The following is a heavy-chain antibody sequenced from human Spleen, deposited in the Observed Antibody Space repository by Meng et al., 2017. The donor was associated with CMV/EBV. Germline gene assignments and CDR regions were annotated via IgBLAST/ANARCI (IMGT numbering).Heavy chain of an antibody. V-gene: IGHV3-74*01. D-gene: IGHD3-3*01. Sequence: GESLKISCAASGFNFRNYWMHWVRQAPGKGLVWVSRIKSDGSDTSYADSVKGRLIISRDNTKNTLYLQMNSLRAEDTAVYYCARASYDFWTGDDAFDIWGQGTMVTVSS. CDR2: IKSDGSDT. CDR1: GFNFRNYW. J-gene: IGHJ3*02. CDR3: ARASYDFWTGDDAFDI.